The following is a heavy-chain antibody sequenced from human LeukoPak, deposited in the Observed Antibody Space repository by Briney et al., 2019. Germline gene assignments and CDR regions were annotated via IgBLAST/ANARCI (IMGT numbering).Heavy chain of an antibody. Sequence: GGSLRLSCAASGFTFSSFSMNWVRQAPGKGLEWVSSISSGGDYKHYADSVKGRLTISRDNAKNTLYLQMNSLRAEDTAVYYCARSGLSRFDYWGQGTLVTVSS. J-gene: IGHJ4*02. CDR1: GFTFSSFS. V-gene: IGHV3-21*04. CDR2: ISSGGDYK. CDR3: ARSGLSRFDY. D-gene: IGHD4/OR15-4a*01.